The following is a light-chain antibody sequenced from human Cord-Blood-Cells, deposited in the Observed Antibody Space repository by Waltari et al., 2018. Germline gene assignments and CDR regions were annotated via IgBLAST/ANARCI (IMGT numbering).Light chain of an antibody. CDR3: SSYTSSSTLV. J-gene: IGLJ2*01. CDR2: DVS. V-gene: IGLV2-14*01. Sequence: QSALTQPASVSGSPGQSNTLSCTGTSSDVGGYNYVPWYLPHPGKAPKLMIYDVSNRPSGVANRFSGSKSGNTASLTISGLQAEDEADYYCSSYTSSSTLVFGGGTKLTVL. CDR1: SSDVGGYNY.